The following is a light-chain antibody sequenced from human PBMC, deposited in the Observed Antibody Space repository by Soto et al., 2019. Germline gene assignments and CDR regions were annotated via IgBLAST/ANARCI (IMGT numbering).Light chain of an antibody. Sequence: EVVLTQSPATLSVSPGERATLSCRASQGVSSNFAWYQQQPGQAPRLLIYAASTRAAGIPARFSGSGSGTESTLTISSLQSDAFAVSYCQQYHNWPPPRTFGQGTKVDIK. CDR3: QQYHNWPPPRT. CDR1: QGVSSN. J-gene: IGKJ1*01. CDR2: AAS. V-gene: IGKV3-15*01.